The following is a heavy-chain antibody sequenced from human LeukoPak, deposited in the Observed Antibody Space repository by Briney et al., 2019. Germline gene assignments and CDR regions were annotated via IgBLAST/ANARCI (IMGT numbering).Heavy chain of an antibody. D-gene: IGHD5-24*01. CDR3: ARAGDGYNRPHHDF. J-gene: IGHJ4*02. CDR2: INTNTGNP. V-gene: IGHV7-4-1*02. CDR1: GYSFTSYA. Sequence: ASVKVSCKASGYSFTSYAMNWVRQAPGQGLEWMGWINTNTGNPTYAQGFTGRFVFSLDTSVTTAYPQISSLETDDTAVYYCARAGDGYNRPHHDFWGQGTLVTVSS.